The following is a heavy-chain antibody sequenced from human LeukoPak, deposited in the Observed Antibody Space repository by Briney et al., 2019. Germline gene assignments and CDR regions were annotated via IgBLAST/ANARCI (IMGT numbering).Heavy chain of an antibody. J-gene: IGHJ4*02. Sequence: SETLSLTCTVSGDSISSSNCYWGWIRQPPGKGLEWIGSIYFSGGTYYNASLKSRVTISVDTSKNQFSLKLSSVTAADTAVYYCARELNDYGDYGGFLGYWGQGTLVTVSS. CDR1: GDSISSSNCY. D-gene: IGHD4-17*01. CDR3: ARELNDYGDYGGFLGY. CDR2: IYFSGGT. V-gene: IGHV4-39*07.